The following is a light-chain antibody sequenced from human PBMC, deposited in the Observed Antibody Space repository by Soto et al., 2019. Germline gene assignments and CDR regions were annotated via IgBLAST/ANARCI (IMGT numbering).Light chain of an antibody. J-gene: IGLJ3*02. CDR2: NNN. Sequence: QSVLTQPPSASGTPGQRVTISCSGSNSNIGTNAVNWYQQIPGTAPTLLLYNNNQRPSWVPDRFSGSKSGTSASLAISGLQSEDEADYPCATWDDTLRTWVFGGGTKVTVL. CDR1: NSNIGTNA. CDR3: ATWDDTLRTWV. V-gene: IGLV1-44*01.